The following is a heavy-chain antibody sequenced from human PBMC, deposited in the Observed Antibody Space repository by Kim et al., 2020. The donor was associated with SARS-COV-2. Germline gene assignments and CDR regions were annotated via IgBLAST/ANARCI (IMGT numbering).Heavy chain of an antibody. J-gene: IGHJ4*02. V-gene: IGHV3-48*02. D-gene: IGHD6-6*01. Sequence: YADSVKGRFTISRDNAKNALYLQLSSLRDDDTAVYYCARGGAARPDYWGQGALVIVSS. CDR3: ARGGAARPDY.